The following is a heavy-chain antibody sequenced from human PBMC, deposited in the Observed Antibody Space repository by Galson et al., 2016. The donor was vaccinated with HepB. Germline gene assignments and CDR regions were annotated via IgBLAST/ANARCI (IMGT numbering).Heavy chain of an antibody. CDR2: IENSADGGAR. CDR3: ATGTIGLL. D-gene: IGHD3-9*01. CDR1: GFTFKNAW. Sequence: SLRLSCAASGFTFKNAWMSWVRQAPGKGLEWVGRIENSADGGARDYAAPVKDRFTLSRDYSRNMVYLQMNSLKIEDTAVYYCATGTIGLLWGKGTTVTVSS. J-gene: IGHJ6*04. V-gene: IGHV3-15*04.